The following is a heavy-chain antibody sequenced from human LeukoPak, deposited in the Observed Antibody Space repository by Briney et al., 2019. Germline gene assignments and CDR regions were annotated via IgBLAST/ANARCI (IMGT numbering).Heavy chain of an antibody. CDR2: IYSGGST. Sequence: PGGSLRLSCSASGFTVSSNYMSWVRQAPGKGLEWVSVIYSGGSTHYADSVKARFTISRDNSKNTLYLQMNSLRAEDTAVYYCARTYSSKASNAFDIWGQGTMVTVSS. V-gene: IGHV3-53*01. CDR1: GFTVSSNY. D-gene: IGHD6-13*01. J-gene: IGHJ3*02. CDR3: ARTYSSKASNAFDI.